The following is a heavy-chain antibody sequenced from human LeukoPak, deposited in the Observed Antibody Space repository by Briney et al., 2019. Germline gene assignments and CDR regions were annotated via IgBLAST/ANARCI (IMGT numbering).Heavy chain of an antibody. D-gene: IGHD1-1*01. J-gene: IGHJ4*02. V-gene: IGHV3-48*03. Sequence: AGGSLRLSCAASGFTFSSYEMNWVRQAPGKGLEWVSYISSSGSTIYYADSVKGRFTISRDNAKNSLYLQMNSLRAEDTAVYYCARDPVQLRFDYWGQGTLVTVSS. CDR1: GFTFSSYE. CDR2: ISSSGSTI. CDR3: ARDPVQLRFDY.